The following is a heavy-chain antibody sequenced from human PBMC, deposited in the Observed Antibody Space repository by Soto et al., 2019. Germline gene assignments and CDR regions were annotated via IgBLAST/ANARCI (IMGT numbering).Heavy chain of an antibody. Sequence: QVQLVQSGAEVKKPGSSVKVSCKASGGTFGSYAFSWVRQAPGQGLEWMGGIIPVSGAAHYAQKFQGRVTITADESTSTAYIELSSLSSHDTAVYYCATALGCRSTSCTLDYWGQGTRVIVSS. CDR3: ATALGCRSTSCTLDY. CDR1: GGTFGSYA. V-gene: IGHV1-69*01. D-gene: IGHD2-2*01. CDR2: IIPVSGAA. J-gene: IGHJ4*02.